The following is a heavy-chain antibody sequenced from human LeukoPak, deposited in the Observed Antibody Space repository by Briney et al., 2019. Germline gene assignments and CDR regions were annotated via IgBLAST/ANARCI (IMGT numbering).Heavy chain of an antibody. CDR1: GFTFSSYA. D-gene: IGHD6-19*01. J-gene: IGHJ4*02. CDR2: ISGSGGST. Sequence: GGSLRLSCAASGFTFSSYAMSWVRQAPGKGLEWVSAISGSGGSTYYADSVKGRFTISRDNSKNTLYLQMNSLRAEDTAVYYCAKAKQWLEPTTYYFDYWGQGTLVTVSS. V-gene: IGHV3-23*01. CDR3: AKAKQWLEPTTYYFDY.